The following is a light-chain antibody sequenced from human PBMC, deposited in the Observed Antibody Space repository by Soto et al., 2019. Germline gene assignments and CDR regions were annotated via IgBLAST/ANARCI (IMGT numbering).Light chain of an antibody. V-gene: IGKV1-5*01. J-gene: IGKJ4*01. Sequence: DIQKIQSPSTLSASVGDRVTITCRASQGISNWLAWYQQRPGKAPKLLIYDASNLESGVPSRFSGSGSGTEFTLTVSSLQPDDFATYYCQQYDTYPLTFGGGTKVDIK. CDR2: DAS. CDR3: QQYDTYPLT. CDR1: QGISNW.